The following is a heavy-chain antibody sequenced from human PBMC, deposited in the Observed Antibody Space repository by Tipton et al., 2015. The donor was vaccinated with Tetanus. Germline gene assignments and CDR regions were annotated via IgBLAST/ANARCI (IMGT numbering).Heavy chain of an antibody. V-gene: IGHV4-34*01. CDR1: GGSLSRYY. J-gene: IGHJ4*02. CDR3: ARLASYSNHLDA. CDR2: VDDSGST. Sequence: TLSLTCAVYGGSLSRYYWTWIRQPPGKGLEWIGEVDDSGSTNYSPSLKSRVTLSVDTSNNQFSLKLNSVTAADTAVYYCARLASYSNHLDAWGQGALVTVSS. D-gene: IGHD4-11*01.